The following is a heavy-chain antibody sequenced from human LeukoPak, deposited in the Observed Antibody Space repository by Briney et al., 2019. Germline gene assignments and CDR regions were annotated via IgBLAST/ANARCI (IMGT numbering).Heavy chain of an antibody. D-gene: IGHD5-18*01. Sequence: GGSLRLSCAASGFTFDDHAMHWVRQAPGKGLEWVSGISWNSGSIGYADSVKGRFTISRDNAKNSLYLEMNSLRAGDTALYYCTKDRERYSYGLFDYWGQGTLVTVSS. CDR2: ISWNSGSI. J-gene: IGHJ4*02. CDR3: TKDRERYSYGLFDY. V-gene: IGHV3-9*01. CDR1: GFTFDDHA.